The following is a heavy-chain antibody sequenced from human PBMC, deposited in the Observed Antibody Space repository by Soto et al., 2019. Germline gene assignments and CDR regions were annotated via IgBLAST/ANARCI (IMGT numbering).Heavy chain of an antibody. J-gene: IGHJ4*02. CDR1: GGSISSGDYY. Sequence: SETLSLTCTVSGGSISSGDYYWSWIRQPPGKGLEWIGYIYYSGSTYYNPSLKSRVTISVDTSKNQFSLKLSSVTAADTAVYYCARESSDWNTPKFDYWGQGTLVTVSS. V-gene: IGHV4-30-4*01. D-gene: IGHD1-1*01. CDR3: ARESSDWNTPKFDY. CDR2: IYYSGST.